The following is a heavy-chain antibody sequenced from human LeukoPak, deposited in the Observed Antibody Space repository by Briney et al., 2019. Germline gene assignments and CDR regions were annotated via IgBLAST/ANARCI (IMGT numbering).Heavy chain of an antibody. CDR1: GGSLSSYF. D-gene: IGHD2-2*01. CDR3: ARDGGGTSRPFDY. Sequence: SETLSLTCTVSGGSLSSYFWSWIRQPPGKGLEWIGHIYSTGGTSYNPSLKSRVTISVDTSKKQFSLRVSSVTAADTAVYYCARDGGGTSRPFDYWGQGTPVTVSS. V-gene: IGHV4-59*01. CDR2: IYSTGGT. J-gene: IGHJ4*02.